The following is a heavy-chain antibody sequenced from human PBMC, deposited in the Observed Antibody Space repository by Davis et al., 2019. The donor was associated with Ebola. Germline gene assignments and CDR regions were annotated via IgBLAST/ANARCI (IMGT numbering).Heavy chain of an antibody. Sequence: SSVTVSCKASGGTLSSYAISWVRQAPGQGLEWMGRIIPFLGIANYAQKFQGRVTITADKSTSTAYMELSSLRSEDTAVYYCARSSSWYFDYGMDVWGQGTTVTVSS. J-gene: IGHJ6*02. D-gene: IGHD6-13*01. CDR1: GGTLSSYA. CDR2: IIPFLGIA. CDR3: ARSSSWYFDYGMDV. V-gene: IGHV1-69*04.